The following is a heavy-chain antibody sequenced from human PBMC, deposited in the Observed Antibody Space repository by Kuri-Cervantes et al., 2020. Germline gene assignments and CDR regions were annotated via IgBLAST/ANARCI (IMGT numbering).Heavy chain of an antibody. CDR3: AKEGSRYYYYGMDV. Sequence: GESLKISCAASGFTFSSYGMHWGRQAPGKGLEWVAVISYDGSNKYYADSVKGRFTISRDNSKNTLYLQMNSLRAEDTAVYYCAKEGSRYYYYGMDVWGQGTTVTVSS. J-gene: IGHJ6*02. CDR2: ISYDGSNK. D-gene: IGHD3-10*01. V-gene: IGHV3-30*18. CDR1: GFTFSSYG.